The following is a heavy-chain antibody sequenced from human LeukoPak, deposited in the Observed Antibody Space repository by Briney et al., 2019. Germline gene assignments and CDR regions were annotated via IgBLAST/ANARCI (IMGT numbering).Heavy chain of an antibody. CDR3: ARGPPYCSGGSCYANWFDP. D-gene: IGHD2-15*01. J-gene: IGHJ5*02. Sequence: PSETLSLTCAVYGGSFSGYYWTWIRQPPGKGLEWIGEINHSGSTNYNPSLKSRVTISVDTSKNQFSLELSSVTAADTAVYYCARGPPYCSGGSCYANWFDPWGQGTLVTVSS. V-gene: IGHV4-34*01. CDR2: INHSGST. CDR1: GGSFSGYY.